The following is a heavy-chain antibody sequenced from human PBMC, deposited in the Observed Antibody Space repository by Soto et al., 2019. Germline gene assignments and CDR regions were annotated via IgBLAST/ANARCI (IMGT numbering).Heavy chain of an antibody. J-gene: IGHJ4*02. CDR2: INPSGGDT. CDR3: ARGGCGGECSFDY. D-gene: IGHD2-21*01. CDR1: GYTFTSHY. Sequence: ASVKASCKASGYTFTSHYIHWVRQAPGQGLEWMGIINPSGGDTTYAQQFQGRVTMTRDTSTRTVYMELSSLRSEDTAVYYCARGGCGGECSFDYWGQGTLVTVSS. V-gene: IGHV1-46*01.